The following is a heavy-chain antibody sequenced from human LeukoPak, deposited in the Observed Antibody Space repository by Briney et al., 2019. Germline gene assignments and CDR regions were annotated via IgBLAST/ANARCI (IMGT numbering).Heavy chain of an antibody. D-gene: IGHD6-19*01. CDR3: AKDREAYSSGWIDY. CDR2: IRYDGSNK. Sequence: GGSLRLSCAASGFTFSSYGMRWVRQAPGKGLEWVAFIRYDGSNKYYADSVKGRFTISRDNSKNTLYLQMNSLRAEDTAVYYCAKDREAYSSGWIDYWGQGTLVTVSS. J-gene: IGHJ4*02. V-gene: IGHV3-30*02. CDR1: GFTFSSYG.